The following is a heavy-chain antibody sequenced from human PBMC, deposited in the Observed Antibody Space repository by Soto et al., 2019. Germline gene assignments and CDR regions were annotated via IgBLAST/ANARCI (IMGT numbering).Heavy chain of an antibody. CDR1: SSGDYY. J-gene: IGHJ5*02. D-gene: IGHD3-22*01. Sequence: SSGDYYWSWIRQPPGKGLEWIGYIYYSGSTYYNPSLKSRVTISVDTSKNQFSLKLSSVTAADTAVYYCARDYYYDSSGAPGWFDPWGQGTLVTVSS. CDR2: IYYSGST. V-gene: IGHV4-30-4*01. CDR3: ARDYYYDSSGAPGWFDP.